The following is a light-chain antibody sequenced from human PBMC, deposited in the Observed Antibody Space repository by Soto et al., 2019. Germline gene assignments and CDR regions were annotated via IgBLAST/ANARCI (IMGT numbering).Light chain of an antibody. V-gene: IGKV2-28*01. Sequence: DIVMTKSTLSLPVTPGEPASISRRSSQSLLHSSGYMYLDWYLQKPGQSPQLLIYLGSNRASGVPDRFSGSGSGTDLTLKISRVEAEDVGLYNCMQALQTPQFGQGTNLEIK. CDR1: QSLLHSSGYMY. CDR3: MQALQTPQ. J-gene: IGKJ2*01. CDR2: LGS.